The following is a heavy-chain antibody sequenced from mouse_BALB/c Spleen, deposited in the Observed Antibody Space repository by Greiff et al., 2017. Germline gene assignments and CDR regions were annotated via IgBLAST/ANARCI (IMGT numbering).Heavy chain of an antibody. J-gene: IGHJ3*01. CDR2: IDPANGNT. Sequence: VQLQQSGAELVKPGASVKLSCTASGFNIKDTYMHWVKQRPEQGLEWIGRIDPANGNTKYDPKFQGKATITADTSSNTAYLQLSSLTSEDSAVYYCARGYGSRTAWFAYWGQGTLVTVSA. D-gene: IGHD1-1*01. CDR1: GFNIKDTY. CDR3: ARGYGSRTAWFAY. V-gene: IGHV14-3*02.